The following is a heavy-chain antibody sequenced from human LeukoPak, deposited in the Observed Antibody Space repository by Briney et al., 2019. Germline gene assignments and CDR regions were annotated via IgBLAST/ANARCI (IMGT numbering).Heavy chain of an antibody. V-gene: IGHV3-21*01. D-gene: IGHD3-16*01. CDR2: ISSSSSYI. CDR3: ARESGTGDFGFDY. Sequence: GGSLRFSCAASGFTFSSYSMNWVRQAPGKGLEWVSSISSSSSYIYYADSVKGRFTISRDDAKNSLYLQMNSLRAEDTAVYYCARESGTGDFGFDYWGQGTLVTVSS. J-gene: IGHJ4*02. CDR1: GFTFSSYS.